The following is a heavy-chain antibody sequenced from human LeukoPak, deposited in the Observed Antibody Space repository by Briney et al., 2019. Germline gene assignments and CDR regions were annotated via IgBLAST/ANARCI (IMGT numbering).Heavy chain of an antibody. CDR1: GGTFSSYA. CDR3: ARHHRGNFDY. Sequence: ASVKVSCKASGGTFSSYAISWVRQAPGQGLEWMGGIIPIFGTANYAQKFQGRVTITADGSTSTAYMELSSLRSEDTAVYYCARHHRGNFDYWGQGTLVTVSS. CDR2: IIPIFGTA. D-gene: IGHD3-10*01. V-gene: IGHV1-69*13. J-gene: IGHJ4*02.